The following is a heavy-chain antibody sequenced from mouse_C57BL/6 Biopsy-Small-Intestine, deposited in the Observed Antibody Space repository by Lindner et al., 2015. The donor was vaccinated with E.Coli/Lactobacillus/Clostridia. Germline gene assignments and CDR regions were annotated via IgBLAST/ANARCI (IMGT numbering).Heavy chain of an antibody. J-gene: IGHJ4*01. Sequence: VQLQESGGDLVKPGGSLKLSCAASGFTFSSYGMSWVRQIPDKRLEWVATISTGGSSTYYPDSVKGRFTISRDNAKNTLYLQMSSLKSEDTAMYYCARHLVYDGHLYTMDYWGQGTSVTVSS. D-gene: IGHD2-3*01. CDR3: ARHLVYDGHLYTMDY. CDR2: ISTGGSST. CDR1: GFTFSSYG. V-gene: IGHV5-6*01.